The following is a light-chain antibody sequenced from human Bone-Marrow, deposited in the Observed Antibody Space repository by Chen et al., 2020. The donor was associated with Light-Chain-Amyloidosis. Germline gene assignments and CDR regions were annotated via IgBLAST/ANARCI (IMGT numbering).Light chain of an antibody. CDR2: DDS. V-gene: IGLV3-21*02. J-gene: IGLJ3*02. CDR3: QVWDRSSDRPV. Sequence: SYVLTQPSSVSVAPGQTATIACGGNNIGSTSVHWYQQTPGQAPLLVVYDDSDRPSGIPGRLSGSNSGNTATLTISRVEAGDEADYYCQVWDRSSDRPVFGGGTKLIVL. CDR1: NIGSTS.